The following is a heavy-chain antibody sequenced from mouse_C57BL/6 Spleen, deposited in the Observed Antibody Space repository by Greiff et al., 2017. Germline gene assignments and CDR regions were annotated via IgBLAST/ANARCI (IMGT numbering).Heavy chain of an antibody. J-gene: IGHJ4*01. CDR3: DRKGLRYAMDY. Sequence: VKLQESGPGLVQPSQSLSITCTVSGFSLTSYGVHWVRQSPGKGLEWLGVIWSGGSTDYNAAFISRLSISKDNSESQVFFKMTSLQADDTAIYYCDRKGLRYAMDYWGQGTSVTVSS. D-gene: IGHD2-4*01. CDR2: IWSGGST. V-gene: IGHV2-2*01. CDR1: GFSLTSYG.